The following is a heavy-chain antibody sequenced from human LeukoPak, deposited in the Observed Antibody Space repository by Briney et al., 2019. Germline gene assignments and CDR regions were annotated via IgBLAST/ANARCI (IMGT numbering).Heavy chain of an antibody. J-gene: IGHJ5*02. CDR3: ARRSEWLRYNWFDP. CDR2: INHSGST. V-gene: IGHV4-34*01. D-gene: IGHD5-12*01. CDR1: GGSFSGYY. Sequence: KPSETLSLTCAVYGGSFSGYYWSWIRQPPGKGLEWIGEINHSGSTNYNPSLKSRVTISVDTSKNQFSLKLSSVTAADTAVYYCARRSEWLRYNWFDPWGQGTLVTVSS.